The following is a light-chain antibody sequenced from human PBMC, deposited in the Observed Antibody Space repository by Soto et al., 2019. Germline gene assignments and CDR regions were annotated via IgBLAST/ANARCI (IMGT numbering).Light chain of an antibody. J-gene: IGLJ2*01. CDR1: SSDVGGYNY. Sequence: QSALTQPASVSGSPGQSITISCTGTSSDVGGYNYVSWYQQHPGKAPKHMIYDVSNRPSGVSNRFSGSKSGNTASLTISGLQAEDEADYYCSSYTSSSTYEVFGGGTKLTVL. CDR3: SSYTSSSTYEV. CDR2: DVS. V-gene: IGLV2-14*01.